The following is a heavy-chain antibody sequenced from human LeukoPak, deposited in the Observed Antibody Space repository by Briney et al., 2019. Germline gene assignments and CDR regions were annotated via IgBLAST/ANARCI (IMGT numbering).Heavy chain of an antibody. J-gene: IGHJ6*03. D-gene: IGHD6-13*01. CDR2: IYSGGST. CDR1: GFTVSSNY. V-gene: IGHV3-66*01. Sequence: GGSLRLSCAASGFTVSSNYMSWVRQAPGKGLEWVSVIYSGGSTYYADSVKGRFTISRDNSKNTLYLQMNSLRAEDTAVYYCAREVQQLATYYYYYYMDVWGKGTTVTVSS. CDR3: AREVQQLATYYYYYYMDV.